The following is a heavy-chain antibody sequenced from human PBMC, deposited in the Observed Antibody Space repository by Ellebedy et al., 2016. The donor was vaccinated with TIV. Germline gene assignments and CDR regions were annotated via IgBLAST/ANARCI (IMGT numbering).Heavy chain of an antibody. Sequence: GESLKISCTASGFTFSDYYMSWIRQAPGKGLEWVSYISCSGDTIYYADSVKGRFTISRDNAKKSLYLQMNNLRAEDTAVYYCARDSKMTFDFWGQGTLVTVSS. J-gene: IGHJ4*02. CDR3: ARDSKMTFDF. D-gene: IGHD5-24*01. CDR1: GFTFSDYY. V-gene: IGHV3-11*01. CDR2: ISCSGDTI.